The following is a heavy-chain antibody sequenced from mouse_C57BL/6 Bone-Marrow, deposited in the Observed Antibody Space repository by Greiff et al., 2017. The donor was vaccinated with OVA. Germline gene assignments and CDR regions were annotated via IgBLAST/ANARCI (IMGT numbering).Heavy chain of an antibody. CDR2: IYPSDSET. CDR1: GYTFTSYW. Sequence: QVHVKQPGAELVRPGSSVKLSCKASGYTFTSYWMDWVKQRPGQGLEWIGNIYPSDSETHYNQKFKDKATLTVDKSSSTAYMQLSSLTSEDSAVYYCSYSNYDAMDYWGQGTSVTVSS. CDR3: SYSNYDAMDY. J-gene: IGHJ4*01. D-gene: IGHD2-5*01. V-gene: IGHV1-61*01.